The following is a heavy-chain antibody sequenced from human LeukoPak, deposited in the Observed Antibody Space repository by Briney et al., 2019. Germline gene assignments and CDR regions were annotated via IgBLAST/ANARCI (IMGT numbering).Heavy chain of an antibody. CDR3: ARGGMITFGGVIVEYHFDY. J-gene: IGHJ4*02. D-gene: IGHD3-16*02. CDR1: GYTFTGYY. CDR2: INPNSGGT. Sequence: GASVKVSCKASGYTFTGYYMHWVRQAPGQGLEWMGRINPNSGGTNYAQKFQGRVTMTRDTSISTAYMELSRLRSDDTAVYYCARGGMITFGGVIVEYHFDYWGQGTLVTVSS. V-gene: IGHV1-2*06.